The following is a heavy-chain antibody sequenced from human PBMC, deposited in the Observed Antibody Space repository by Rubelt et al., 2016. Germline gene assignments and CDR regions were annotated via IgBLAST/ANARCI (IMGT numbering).Heavy chain of an antibody. V-gene: IGHV4-61*05. J-gene: IGHJ4*02. CDR2: MFYSGST. D-gene: IGHD3-3*01. CDR3: ARVTPKSGYYLDY. Sequence: QLQLQESGPGLVKPSETLSLTCTVSGGSISSSSYYWGWIRQPPGKGLEWIGYMFYSGSTNYNPSLKRRVTMSVDTAKNQLSLKLYSVTAADTAVYYCARVTPKSGYYLDYWGQGTLVTVSS. CDR1: GGSISSSSYY.